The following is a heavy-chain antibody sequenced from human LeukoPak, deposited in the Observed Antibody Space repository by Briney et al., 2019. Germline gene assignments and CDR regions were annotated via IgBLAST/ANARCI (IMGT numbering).Heavy chain of an antibody. CDR2: ISYDGSNK. J-gene: IGHJ4*02. Sequence: GGSLRLSCAASGFTFSTYGMHWVRQAPGKGLEWVAVISYDGSNKYYADSVRGRFTISRDNSKNTLYLQMNSLRAEDTAVYYCARQHSAYYYDSSGYLDYWGQGTLVTVSS. CDR3: ARQHSAYYYDSSGYLDY. CDR1: GFTFSTYG. D-gene: IGHD3-22*01. V-gene: IGHV3-30*03.